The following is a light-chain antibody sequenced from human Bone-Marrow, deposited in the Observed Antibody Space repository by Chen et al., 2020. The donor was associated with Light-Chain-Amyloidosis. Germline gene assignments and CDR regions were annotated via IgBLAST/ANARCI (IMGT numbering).Light chain of an antibody. J-gene: IGKJ5*01. Sequence: DIQMTQSPSSLSASVGDRVIITCRASQFISNYLNWYQQKPGKAPKLLIYTASSLQSGVPSRFSGSDSGTDFTLTSRSLQPEDFATYYCQQSYRTRPITFGQGTRLEIK. CDR1: QFISNY. CDR3: QQSYRTRPIT. CDR2: TAS. V-gene: IGKV1-39*01.